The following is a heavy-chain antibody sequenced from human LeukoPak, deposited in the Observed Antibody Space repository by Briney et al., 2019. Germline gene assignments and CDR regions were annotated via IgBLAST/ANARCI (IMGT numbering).Heavy chain of an antibody. CDR2: IKQDGSEK. CDR1: GFTFSSYW. V-gene: IGHV3-7*01. Sequence: GGSLRLSCAASGFTFSSYWMSWVRQAPGKGLEWVANIKQDGSEKYYVDSVKGRFTISRDNSKNTLYLQMRSLRAEDTAVYYCAKGGGYEAQYYYYYLDVWGKGTTVTISS. J-gene: IGHJ6*03. CDR3: AKGGGYEAQYYYYYLDV. D-gene: IGHD5-12*01.